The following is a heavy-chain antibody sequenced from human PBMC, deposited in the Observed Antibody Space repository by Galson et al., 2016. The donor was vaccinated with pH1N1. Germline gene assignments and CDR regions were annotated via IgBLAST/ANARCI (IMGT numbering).Heavy chain of an antibody. J-gene: IGHJ4*02. CDR2: IKQDGSEI. Sequence: SLRLSCAGSEFTFSNYWMHWVRQAPGKGLEWVANIKQDGSEIYYVDSVKGRCTISRDNAKNSVSLQMNSLRVEDTGVYYCVRAIGGAASYWGQGTLVTVSS. CDR1: EFTFSNYW. CDR3: VRAIGGAASY. D-gene: IGHD6-13*01. V-gene: IGHV3-7*01.